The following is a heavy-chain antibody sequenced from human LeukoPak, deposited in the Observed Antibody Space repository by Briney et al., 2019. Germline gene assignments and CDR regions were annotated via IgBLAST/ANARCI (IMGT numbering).Heavy chain of an antibody. CDR1: GFTFSDYY. D-gene: IGHD3-22*01. CDR2: TSSSGSTI. J-gene: IGHJ4*02. V-gene: IGHV3-11*04. CDR3: ARERTYYYDSSGYHNDY. Sequence: GGSLRLSCAASGFTFSDYYMSWIRQAPGKGLEWVSYTSSSGSTIYCADSVKGRFTISRDNAKNSLYLQMNSLRAEDTAVYYCARERTYYYDSSGYHNDYWGQGTLVTVSS.